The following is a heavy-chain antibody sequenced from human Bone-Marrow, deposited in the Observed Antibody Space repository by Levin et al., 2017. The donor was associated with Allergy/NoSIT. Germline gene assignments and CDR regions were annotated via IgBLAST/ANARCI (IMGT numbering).Heavy chain of an antibody. V-gene: IGHV3-11*01. CDR2: ISNTGSTI. Sequence: SCAASGFTFSDYYMSWIRQAPGKGLEWVSYISNTGSTIYYADSVKGRFTISRDNAKNSLSLQMNSLRAEDTAMYYCARVKAPTILVRGPRTRLYYGMHVWGQGTTVTVSS. CDR3: ARVKAPTILVRGPRTRLYYGMHV. CDR1: GFTFSDYY. J-gene: IGHJ6*02. D-gene: IGHD3-10*01.